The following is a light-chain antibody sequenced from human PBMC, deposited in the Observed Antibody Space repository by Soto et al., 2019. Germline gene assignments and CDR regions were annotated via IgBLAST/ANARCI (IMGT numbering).Light chain of an antibody. J-gene: IGKJ2*01. CDR2: DAS. CDR3: QHYYDIPYT. CDR1: QDIRKY. V-gene: IGKV1-33*01. Sequence: DIRMTQSPSTLSASVGDRVTITCQASQDIRKYLNWYQQKPGKAPKLLIYDASNLETGVPSRFSGSESGSAFTFTISSLQHEDIATYYCQHYYDIPYTFGQGTNLEI.